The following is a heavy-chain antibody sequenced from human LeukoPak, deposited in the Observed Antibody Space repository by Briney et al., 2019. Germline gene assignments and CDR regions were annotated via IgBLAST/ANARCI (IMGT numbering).Heavy chain of an antibody. V-gene: IGHV3-21*01. J-gene: IGHJ4*02. CDR1: GFTFSTYN. D-gene: IGHD6-13*01. CDR3: ASEQQLAGRQY. Sequence: PGGSLRLSCAASGFTFSTYNMNWVRQAPGKGLEWVSSISGSSSHIYYADSVKGRFTISRDNAKNSLYLQMNSLRAEDTAVYYCASEQQLAGRQYWGQGTLVTVSS. CDR2: ISGSSSHI.